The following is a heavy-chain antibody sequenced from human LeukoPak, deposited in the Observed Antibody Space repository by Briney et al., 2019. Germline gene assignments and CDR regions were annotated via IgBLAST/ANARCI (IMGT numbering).Heavy chain of an antibody. CDR3: ARGPSGYHNT. Sequence: GGSLRLSCAASGFTFSIYAMSWVRQAPGKGLEWVSAISGSGGSSTYYADSVKGRFTISRDNSKNTLYLQMNSLRAEDTAVYYCARGPSGYHNTGGQGTLVTVSS. J-gene: IGHJ4*02. D-gene: IGHD5-12*01. V-gene: IGHV3-23*01. CDR2: ISGSGGSST. CDR1: GFTFSIYA.